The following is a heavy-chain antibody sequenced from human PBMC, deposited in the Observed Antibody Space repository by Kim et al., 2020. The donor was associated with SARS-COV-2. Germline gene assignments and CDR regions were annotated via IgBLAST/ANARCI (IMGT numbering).Heavy chain of an antibody. CDR1: GYDFTSYW. CDR2: IYPGDYDT. J-gene: IGHJ4*01. D-gene: IGHD2-8*02. V-gene: IGHV5-51*01. Sequence: GESLKISCTGSGYDFTSYWIAWVRQRPGKGLEWMGIIYPGDYDTRYSTSFQGQVTISVDNSLYTAYLQWTNLRASDSAIYYCARAWTGVSSPFHSDFWGDGTRVSVSS. CDR3: ARAWTGVSSPFHSDF.